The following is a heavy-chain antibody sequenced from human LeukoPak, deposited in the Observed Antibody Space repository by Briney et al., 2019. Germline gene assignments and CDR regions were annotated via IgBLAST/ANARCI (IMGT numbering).Heavy chain of an antibody. D-gene: IGHD6-19*01. V-gene: IGHV4-39*01. J-gene: IGHJ4*02. CDR1: GVSISSGSYY. CDR3: ARRDSTAWFYFDY. CDR2: IYYSGST. Sequence: SETLSLTCTVSGVSISSGSYYWGWIRQPPGKGLEWIGHIYYSGSTYYNSSLKTRVTISVDTSKNQFSLRLTSVTAADTAIYFCARRDSTAWFYFDYWGQGTPVTVSS.